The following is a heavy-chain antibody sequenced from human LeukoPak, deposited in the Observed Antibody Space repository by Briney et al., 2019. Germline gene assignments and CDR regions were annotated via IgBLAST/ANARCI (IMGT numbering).Heavy chain of an antibody. J-gene: IGHJ4*02. V-gene: IGHV4-59*01. CDR2: IYYSGST. CDR1: GGSISSYY. CDR3: TRVPDDYGDYYFDY. D-gene: IGHD4-17*01. Sequence: SETLSLTCTVSGGSISSYYWSWIRQPPGKGLEWIGYIYYSGSTNYNPSLKSRVTISVDTSKNQFSLKLSSVTAADTAVYYCTRVPDDYGDYYFDYWGQGTLVTVSS.